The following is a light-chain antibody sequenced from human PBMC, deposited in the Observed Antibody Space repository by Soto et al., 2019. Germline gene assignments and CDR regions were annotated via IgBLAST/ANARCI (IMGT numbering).Light chain of an antibody. V-gene: IGKV3-20*01. CDR1: QSVSSSY. CDR2: GAS. J-gene: IGKJ4*01. Sequence: EIVLTQSPGTLSLSSGERATLSCRSSQSVSSSYLAWYQQKPGQAPRLLIYGASSRATGIPDRFSGSGSGTDFTLTISRLEPEDFAVYYCQQYGSSPPGLTFGQGTKVDIK. CDR3: QQYGSSPPGLT.